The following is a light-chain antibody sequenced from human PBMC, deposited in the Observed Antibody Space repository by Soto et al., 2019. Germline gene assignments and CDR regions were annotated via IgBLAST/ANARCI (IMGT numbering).Light chain of an antibody. CDR3: GSYTTSSNYV. CDR1: SSNIGSYNL. Sequence: QSALTQPASVSGSLGQSITISCIGTSSNIGSYNLVSWYQHQPGKAPKIMIFEGSKRPSGVSNRFSGSRSGNTASLTISGLQAEDEADYFCGSYTTSSNYVFGTGTKLTVL. CDR2: EGS. J-gene: IGLJ1*01. V-gene: IGLV2-14*02.